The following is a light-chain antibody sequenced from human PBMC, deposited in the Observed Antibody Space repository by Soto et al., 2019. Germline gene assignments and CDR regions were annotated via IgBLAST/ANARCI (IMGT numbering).Light chain of an antibody. Sequence: DIQMTQSPSSLSASVGDRVTITCRASQDINNLLAWFQQKPGKAHKSLISVASSLQSGVPSKFSGSGSGTDFTLTISSRQHEDFASDYCQQYDSYPLTFGGGTKVEIK. J-gene: IGKJ4*01. V-gene: IGKV1-16*02. CDR3: QQYDSYPLT. CDR2: VAS. CDR1: QDINNL.